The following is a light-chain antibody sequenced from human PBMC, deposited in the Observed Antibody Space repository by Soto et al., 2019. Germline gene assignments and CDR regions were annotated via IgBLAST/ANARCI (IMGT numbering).Light chain of an antibody. CDR3: HKYSSAPRT. Sequence: DIQMTQSPSSLSASVGDRVTITCQASQDISNYLNWYQQRPGKVPKLLIYSASTLLSGVPSRFSGSGSGTDFTLTISSLQPEDVATYYCHKYSSAPRTFGQGTKVDIK. V-gene: IGKV1-27*01. CDR2: SAS. CDR1: QDISNY. J-gene: IGKJ1*01.